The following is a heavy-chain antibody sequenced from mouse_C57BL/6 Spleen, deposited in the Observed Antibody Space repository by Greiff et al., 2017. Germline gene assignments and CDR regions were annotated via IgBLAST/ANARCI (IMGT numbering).Heavy chain of an antibody. Sequence: VQLQQSGAELVRPGASVKLSCTASGFNIKDYYMHWVKQRPEQGLEWIGRIDPEDGDTEYAPKFQGKATMTADKSSNTAYLQLSSLTSEDTAVYYCARSDYSNYAYYFDYWGQGTTLTVSS. CDR3: ARSDYSNYAYYFDY. J-gene: IGHJ2*01. D-gene: IGHD2-5*01. V-gene: IGHV14-1*01. CDR2: IDPEDGDT. CDR1: GFNIKDYY.